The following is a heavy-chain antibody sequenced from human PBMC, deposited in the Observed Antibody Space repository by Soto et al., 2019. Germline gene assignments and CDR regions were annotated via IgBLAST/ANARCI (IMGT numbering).Heavy chain of an antibody. CDR1: GFTFSDYW. CDR3: AREMLTTVTTPFDY. Sequence: PGGSLRLSCAASGFTFSDYWMNWVRQAPGKGLVWVSSISSSSSNIYYADSVKGRFTISRDNAKNSLYLQMNSLRAEDTAVYYCAREMLTTVTTPFDYWGQGTLVTVSS. V-gene: IGHV3-21*01. CDR2: ISSSSSNI. D-gene: IGHD4-4*01. J-gene: IGHJ4*02.